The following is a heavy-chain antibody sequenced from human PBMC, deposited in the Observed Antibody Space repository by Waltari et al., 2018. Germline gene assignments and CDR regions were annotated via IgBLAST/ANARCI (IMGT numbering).Heavy chain of an antibody. D-gene: IGHD3-22*01. J-gene: IGHJ6*02. CDR1: GGSISSYS. Sequence: QVQLQESGPGLVKPSETLSLTCTVSGGSISSYSWRWILQPAGKGLEWIGRIYTSGSTNYNPSLKSRVTMSVDTSKNQFSLKLSSVTAADTAVYYCARGDSGYLPYGMDVWGQGTAVTVSS. CDR2: IYTSGST. CDR3: ARGDSGYLPYGMDV. V-gene: IGHV4-4*07.